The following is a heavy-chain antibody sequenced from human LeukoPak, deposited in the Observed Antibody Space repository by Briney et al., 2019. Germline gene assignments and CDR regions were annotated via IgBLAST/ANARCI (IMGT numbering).Heavy chain of an antibody. CDR1: GFTLSSYS. D-gene: IGHD2-21*01. CDR3: ARDSGAILGRVGWFDP. Sequence: GGSLRLSCAASGFTLSSYSMNWVRQAPGKGLEWVSYISSSSSTIYYADSVKGRFTISRDNAKNSLYLQMNSLRAEDTAVYYCARDSGAILGRVGWFDPWGQGTLVTVSS. CDR2: ISSSSSTI. J-gene: IGHJ5*02. V-gene: IGHV3-48*01.